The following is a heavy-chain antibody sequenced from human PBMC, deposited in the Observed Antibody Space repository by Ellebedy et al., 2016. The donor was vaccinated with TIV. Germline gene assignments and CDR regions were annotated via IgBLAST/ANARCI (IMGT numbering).Heavy chain of an antibody. D-gene: IGHD4-17*01. V-gene: IGHV4-30-2*01. CDR3: ARVATTVTTRGYFDY. Sequence: SXAVSGGSISSGGYSWSWIRQPPGKGLEWIGYIYHSGSTYYNPSLKSRVTISVDRSKNQFSLKLSSVTAADTAVYYCARVATTVTTRGYFDYWGQGTLVTVSS. CDR2: IYHSGST. J-gene: IGHJ4*02. CDR1: GGSISSGGYS.